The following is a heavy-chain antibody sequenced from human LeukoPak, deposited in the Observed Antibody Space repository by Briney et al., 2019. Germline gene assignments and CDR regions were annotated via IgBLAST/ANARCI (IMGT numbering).Heavy chain of an antibody. CDR2: IYPGDSKT. D-gene: IGHD3-10*01. CDR3: ARQLHVLWFGELLRTDAFDI. CDR1: GYSFNTYW. J-gene: IGHJ3*02. V-gene: IGHV5-51*01. Sequence: GESLKISCKGSGYSFNTYWIGWVRQMPGRGLEWMGIIYPGDSKTRYSPSFQGQVTISVDKSISTAYLQWSSLKASDTAMYYCARQLHVLWFGELLRTDAFDIWGQGTRVTVSS.